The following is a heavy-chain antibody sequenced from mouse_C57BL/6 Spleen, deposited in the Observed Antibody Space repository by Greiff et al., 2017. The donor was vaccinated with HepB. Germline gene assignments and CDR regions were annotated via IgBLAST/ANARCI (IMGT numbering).Heavy chain of an antibody. CDR2: ISSGSSTI. J-gene: IGHJ4*01. CDR1: GFTFSDYG. Sequence: DVKLVESGGGLVKPGGSLKLSCAASGFTFSDYGMHWVRQAPEKGLEWVAYISSGSSTIYYADTVKGRFTISRDNAKNTLFLQMTSLRSEDTAMYYWAREGDYDYYYAMDYWGQGTSVTVSS. CDR3: AREGDYDYYYAMDY. V-gene: IGHV5-17*01. D-gene: IGHD2-4*01.